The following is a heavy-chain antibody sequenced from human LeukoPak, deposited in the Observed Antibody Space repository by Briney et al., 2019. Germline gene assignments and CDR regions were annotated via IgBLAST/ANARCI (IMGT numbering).Heavy chain of an antibody. Sequence: PGGSLRLSCAASGFTVSSNYMSWVRQAPGKGLEWVSVIYSGGSTYYADSVKGRFTISRHNSKNTLYLQMNSLRAEDTAVYYCARVYIYYDSPRNPKYYFDYWGQGTLVTVSS. CDR2: IYSGGST. V-gene: IGHV3-53*04. CDR1: GFTVSSNY. CDR3: ARVYIYYDSPRNPKYYFDY. J-gene: IGHJ4*02. D-gene: IGHD3-22*01.